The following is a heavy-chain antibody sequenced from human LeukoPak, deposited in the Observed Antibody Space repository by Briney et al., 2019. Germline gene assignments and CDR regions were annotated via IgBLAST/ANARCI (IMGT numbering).Heavy chain of an antibody. V-gene: IGHV3-30*02. D-gene: IGHD3-10*01. Sequence: GGSLRLSCAASGFTFSSYGMHWVRQAPSKGLEWVAFIRYDGSNKYYADSVKGRFTFSRDNSKNTLYLQMNSLRAEDTAVYYCAKDGTNGSGSYMDVWGKGTTVTVSS. CDR3: AKDGTNGSGSYMDV. CDR1: GFTFSSYG. J-gene: IGHJ6*03. CDR2: IRYDGSNK.